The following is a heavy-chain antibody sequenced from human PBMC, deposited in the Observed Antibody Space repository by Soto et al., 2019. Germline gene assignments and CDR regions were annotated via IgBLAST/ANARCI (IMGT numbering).Heavy chain of an antibody. V-gene: IGHV1-18*01. Sequence: QVPLVQSGAEVKKPGASVKVSCKASGYTFTSYGISWVRQAPGQGLEWMGWISAYNGNTNYAQKLQGRVTMTTDTSTSTAYMELRSLRSDDTAVYYCAIATAYYYDSSGYYFWAFDIWGQGTMVTVSS. D-gene: IGHD3-22*01. CDR3: AIATAYYYDSSGYYFWAFDI. CDR2: ISAYNGNT. CDR1: GYTFTSYG. J-gene: IGHJ3*02.